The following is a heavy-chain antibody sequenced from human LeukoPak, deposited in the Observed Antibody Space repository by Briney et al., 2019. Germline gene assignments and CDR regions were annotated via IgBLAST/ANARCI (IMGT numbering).Heavy chain of an antibody. CDR1: GGTFSKYS. V-gene: IGHV1-69*01. D-gene: IGHD3-9*01. J-gene: IGHJ6*02. CDR3: ARGHYDILTGYMPPYGMDV. Sequence: SVKVSCKASGGTFSKYSISWVRQRPGQGLEWMGGITPLFGTANYAQKFQGRVTITADESASTAYMELSSLRSEDTAVYYCARGHYDILTGYMPPYGMDVWGQGTTVTVSS. CDR2: ITPLFGTA.